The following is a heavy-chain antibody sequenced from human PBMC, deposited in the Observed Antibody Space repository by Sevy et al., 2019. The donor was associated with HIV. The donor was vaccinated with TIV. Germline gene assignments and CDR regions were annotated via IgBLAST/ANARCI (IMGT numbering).Heavy chain of an antibody. V-gene: IGHV3-9*01. D-gene: IGHD6-13*01. CDR3: AKTKARIAAAVGAFDI. J-gene: IGHJ3*02. CDR2: ISWNSGSI. CDR1: GFTFDDYA. Sequence: GGSLRLSCAASGFTFDDYAMHWVRQAPGKGLEWVSGISWNSGSIGYADSVKGRFTISRDNAKNSLYLQMNSLRAEDTALSYCAKTKARIAAAVGAFDIWGQGTMVTVSS.